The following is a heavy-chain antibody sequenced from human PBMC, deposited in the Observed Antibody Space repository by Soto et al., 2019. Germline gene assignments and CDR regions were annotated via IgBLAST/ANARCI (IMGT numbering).Heavy chain of an antibody. CDR1: GFTFISYS. J-gene: IGHJ6*02. CDR3: ARGSLRRRAAAGTSFGYYYYYGMDV. CDR2: ISSSSSYI. V-gene: IGHV3-21*01. D-gene: IGHD6-13*01. Sequence: CGTMRLSCAAAGFTFISYSMNWLRQAPDTRLERVSSISSSSSYIYYAGSVEGRFTISRDNAKNSLYLQMNSLRAEDTAVYYCARGSLRRRAAAGTSFGYYYYYGMDVWGQGTTVTVSS.